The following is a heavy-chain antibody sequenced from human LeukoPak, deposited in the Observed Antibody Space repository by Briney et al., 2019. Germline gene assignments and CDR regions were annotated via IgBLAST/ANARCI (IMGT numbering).Heavy chain of an antibody. V-gene: IGHV1-2*02. CDR2: INPNSGGT. D-gene: IGHD3/OR15-3a*01. CDR3: ARVILVGLDNDAFDI. J-gene: IGHJ3*02. Sequence: ASVKVSCKASGYTFTGYYMHWVRQAPGQGLEWMGWINPNSGGTNYAQKFQGRVTMTRDTSISTAYMELSRLRSDDTAVYYCARVILVGLDNDAFDIWGQGTMVTVSS. CDR1: GYTFTGYY.